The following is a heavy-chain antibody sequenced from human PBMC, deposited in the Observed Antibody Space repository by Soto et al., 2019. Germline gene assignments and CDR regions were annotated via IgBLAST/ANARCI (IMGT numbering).Heavy chain of an antibody. V-gene: IGHV3-13*01. CDR3: ARGRSSGWEYYFDY. CDR2: IGTAGDT. Sequence: QPGGSLRLSCAASGFTFSRYDMHWVRQATGKGLEWVSAIGTAGDTYYPGSVKGRFTISRENAKISLYLQMNSLRAGDTAVYYCARGRSSGWEYYFDYWGQRTLVTVS. J-gene: IGHJ4*02. D-gene: IGHD6-19*01. CDR1: GFTFSRYD.